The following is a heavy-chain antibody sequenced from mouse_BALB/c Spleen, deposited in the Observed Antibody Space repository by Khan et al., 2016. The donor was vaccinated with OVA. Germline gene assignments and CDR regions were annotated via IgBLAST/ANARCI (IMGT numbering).Heavy chain of an antibody. J-gene: IGHJ1*01. Sequence: EVQLVESGPGLVKPSQTVSLTCTVTGISITTGNYRWSWIRQFPGNKLEWIGNIYYSGTVTYNQSLTSRTTITRDTSKNRFFLEMNSLTAEYIATYYWARDYGSLYGYFDVWGAGTTVTVSS. CDR3: ARDYGSLYGYFDV. CDR2: IYYSGTV. CDR1: GISITTGNYR. V-gene: IGHV3-5*02. D-gene: IGHD1-1*01.